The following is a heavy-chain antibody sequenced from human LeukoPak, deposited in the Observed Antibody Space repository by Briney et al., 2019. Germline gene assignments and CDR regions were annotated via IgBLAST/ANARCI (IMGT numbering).Heavy chain of an antibody. D-gene: IGHD3-10*01. CDR2: IYYSGST. Sequence: SETLSLTCTVSGGSISSSSYYWGWIRQPPGKGLEWLGSIYYSGSTYYNPSLKSRITISVDTSKNQFSLKLSSVTAADTAVYYCARQTYYYGSGAPPPDDYWGQGTLVTVSS. CDR1: GGSISSSSYY. V-gene: IGHV4-39*01. CDR3: ARQTYYYGSGAPPPDDY. J-gene: IGHJ4*02.